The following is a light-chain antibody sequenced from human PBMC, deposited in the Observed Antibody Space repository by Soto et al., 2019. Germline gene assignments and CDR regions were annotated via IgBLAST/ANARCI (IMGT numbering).Light chain of an antibody. V-gene: IGKV3-20*01. CDR1: QTVRTNY. CDR2: GAS. J-gene: IGKJ4*01. CDR3: QQYSDSPLT. Sequence: EIVLTQSPGTLSLSPGERATLSCRASQTVRTNYLAWFQHKPGQAPRLLIYGASSRATGIPDRFSGNGSGTDFTLTIHRLEPEDFAVYFCQQYSDSPLTFGVGTKVEIK.